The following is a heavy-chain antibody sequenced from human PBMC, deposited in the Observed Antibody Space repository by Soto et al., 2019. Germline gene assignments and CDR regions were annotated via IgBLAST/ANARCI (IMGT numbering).Heavy chain of an antibody. J-gene: IGHJ6*03. CDR2: IRQDGSEK. CDR1: RFTFSTYW. V-gene: IGHV3-7*01. CDR3: ARGRGSSSCPYYLDV. Sequence: QPGGSLRLSCAASRFTFSTYWMSWVRQAPGKGLEWVATIRQDGSEKHYVDSAKGRFTISRDNAENSLYLQMNSLRAEDTAVYYCARGRGSSSCPYYLDVWGKGTTVTVSS. D-gene: IGHD2-2*01.